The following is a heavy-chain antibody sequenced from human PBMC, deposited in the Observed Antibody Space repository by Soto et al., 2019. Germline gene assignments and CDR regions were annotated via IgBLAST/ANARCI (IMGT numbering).Heavy chain of an antibody. D-gene: IGHD4-17*01. J-gene: IGHJ6*02. CDR3: AISGPYDYGDYDYYYYGMDV. CDR1: GGTFSSYA. Sequence: QVQLVQSGAEVKKPGSSVKVSCKASGGTFSSYAISWVRQAPGQGLEWMGGIIPIFGTANYAQKFQGRVTITADESTSTAYMELSSLRSEDKAVYYCAISGPYDYGDYDYYYYGMDVWGQGTTVTVSS. V-gene: IGHV1-69*12. CDR2: IIPIFGTA.